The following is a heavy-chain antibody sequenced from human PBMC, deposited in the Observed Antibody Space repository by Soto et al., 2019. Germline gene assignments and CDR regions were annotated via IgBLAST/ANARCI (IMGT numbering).Heavy chain of an antibody. CDR1: GFSFGNYW. CDR2: IKEDGSER. D-gene: IGHD3-3*01. V-gene: IGHV3-7*03. Sequence: EVQLVESGGGLVQPGGSLRLSCAGSGFSFGNYWMSWVRQAPGKGLEWLASIKEDGSERYYLDSVKGRFTISRDNAKDSLSLQMNSLRGEDTAFYYCARDVGPVTIFGEALSGYFDFWGQGTLVTVSS. J-gene: IGHJ4*02. CDR3: ARDVGPVTIFGEALSGYFDF.